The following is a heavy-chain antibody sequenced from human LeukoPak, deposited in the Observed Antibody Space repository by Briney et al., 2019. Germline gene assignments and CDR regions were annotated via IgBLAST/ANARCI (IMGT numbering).Heavy chain of an antibody. CDR1: GYSISRGYY. D-gene: IGHD5-18*01. J-gene: IGHJ4*02. Sequence: PSETLSLTCAVSGYSISRGYYWGWIRQPPGKGLEWIGSIYHSGSTYYNPSLKSRVTISVDTSKNQFSLKLSSVTAADTAVYYCARVSGYSYGYGDYWGQGTLVTVSS. CDR3: ARVSGYSYGYGDY. CDR2: IYHSGST. V-gene: IGHV4-38-2*01.